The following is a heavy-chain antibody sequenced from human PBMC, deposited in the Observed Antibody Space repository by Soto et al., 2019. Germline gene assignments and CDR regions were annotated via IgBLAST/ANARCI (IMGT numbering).Heavy chain of an antibody. Sequence: ASVKVSCKASGYTFTSYAMHWVRQAPGQRLEWMGWINAGNGNTKYSQKFQGRVTITRDTSASTAYMELSSLRYEDTAVYYCARTVTDYYYYYGMDVWGQGTTVTVSS. J-gene: IGHJ6*02. D-gene: IGHD4-4*01. CDR1: GYTFTSYA. CDR3: ARTVTDYYYYYGMDV. V-gene: IGHV1-3*01. CDR2: INAGNGNT.